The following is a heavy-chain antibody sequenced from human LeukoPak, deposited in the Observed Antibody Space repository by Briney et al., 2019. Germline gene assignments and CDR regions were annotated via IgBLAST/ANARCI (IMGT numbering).Heavy chain of an antibody. CDR3: ARGSDDIKVGY. J-gene: IGHJ4*02. D-gene: IGHD1-1*01. Sequence: SQTLSLTCTVSGGTVSSGHYYWTWIRQRPGKGLECIGFIHFTGSIHYNPSLASRVSISVDPSDVQFSLSLKSVTAADTAIYYCARGSDDIKVGYWGEGKLVTVSS. V-gene: IGHV4-31*03. CDR2: IHFTGSI. CDR1: GGTVSSGHYY.